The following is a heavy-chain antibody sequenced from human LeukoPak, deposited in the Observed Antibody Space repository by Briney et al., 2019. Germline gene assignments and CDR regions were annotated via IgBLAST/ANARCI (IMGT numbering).Heavy chain of an antibody. J-gene: IGHJ5*02. CDR2: ISSSSSYI. V-gene: IGHV3-21*01. D-gene: IGHD6-6*01. CDR3: ASVPAARSWFDP. CDR1: GFTLSTYT. Sequence: GGSLRLSCAASGFTLSTYTMNWVRQAPGKGLEWVSSISSSSSYIYYADSVKGRFTISRDNAKNSLYLQMNSLRAEDTAVYYCASVPAARSWFDPWGQGTLVTVSS.